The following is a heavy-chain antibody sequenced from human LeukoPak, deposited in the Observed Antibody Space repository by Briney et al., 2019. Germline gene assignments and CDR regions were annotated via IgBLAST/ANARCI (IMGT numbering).Heavy chain of an antibody. D-gene: IGHD4-17*01. J-gene: IGHJ4*02. Sequence: ASVKVSCKASGYTFTSYGISWVRQAPGQGFEWMGWISAYNGNTNYAQKLQGRVTMTTDTSTSTAYMELRSLRSDDTAVYYCAREYYGDSYYFDHWGQGTLSPSPQ. CDR3: AREYYGDSYYFDH. CDR2: ISAYNGNT. V-gene: IGHV1-18*01. CDR1: GYTFTSYG.